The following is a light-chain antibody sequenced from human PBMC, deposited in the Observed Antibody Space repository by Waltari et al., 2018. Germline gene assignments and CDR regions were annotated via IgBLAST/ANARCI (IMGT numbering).Light chain of an antibody. Sequence: QSALTQPRPVSGSPGQSVTIPRTGTNSDVGGFAHVSWYQQHPGKAPKFMIYDVSKRPSGVPDRFSGSKSGNTASLTISGLQAEDEADYYCCSYAGSYTWVFGGGTKLTVL. CDR2: DVS. V-gene: IGLV2-11*01. CDR3: CSYAGSYTWV. J-gene: IGLJ3*02. CDR1: NSDVGGFAH.